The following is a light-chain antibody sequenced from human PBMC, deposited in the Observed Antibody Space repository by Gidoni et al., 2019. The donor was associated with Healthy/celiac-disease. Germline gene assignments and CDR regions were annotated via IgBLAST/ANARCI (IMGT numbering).Light chain of an antibody. J-gene: IGKJ1*01. CDR3: QQYNSYST. V-gene: IGKV1-5*03. Sequence: DIHMTQSPSTLSASVGDRVTITCRASQSISSWLAWYQQKPGKAPKLLIYKASSLESGVPSRFSGSGSGTEFTLTISSLQPDDFATYYCQQYNSYSTFXQXTKVEIK. CDR1: QSISSW. CDR2: KAS.